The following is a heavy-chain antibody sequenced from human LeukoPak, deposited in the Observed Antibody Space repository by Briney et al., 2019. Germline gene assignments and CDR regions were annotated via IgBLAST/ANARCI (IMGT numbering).Heavy chain of an antibody. V-gene: IGHV1-24*01. CDR3: ATESWDSSGLDY. CDR2: FDPEDGET. CDR1: GYTLTELS. J-gene: IGHJ4*02. Sequence: ASVKVSCKVSGYTLTELSMHWVRQAPGKGLEWVGGFDPEDGETIYAQKFQGRVTMTEDTSTDTAYMELSSLRSEDTAVYYCATESWDSSGLDYWGQGTLVTVSS. D-gene: IGHD3-22*01.